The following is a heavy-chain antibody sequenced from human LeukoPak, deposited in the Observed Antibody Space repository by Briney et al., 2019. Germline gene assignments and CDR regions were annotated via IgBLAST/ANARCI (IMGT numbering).Heavy chain of an antibody. J-gene: IGHJ3*02. V-gene: IGHV1-2*02. CDR1: GYTFTGYY. CDR3: ARDRYYYDSSGYYYLYAFDI. D-gene: IGHD3-22*01. Sequence: ASVKVSCKASGYTFTGYYMHWVRQAPGQGLEWMGWINPNSGGTNYAQKFHGRVTMTRDTSISTAYMELSRLRSDDTAVYYCARDRYYYDSSGYYYLYAFDIWGQGTMVTVSS. CDR2: INPNSGGT.